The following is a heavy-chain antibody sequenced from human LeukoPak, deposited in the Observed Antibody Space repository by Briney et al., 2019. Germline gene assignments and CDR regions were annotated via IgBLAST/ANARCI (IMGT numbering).Heavy chain of an antibody. CDR3: ASTYYYDSSGYYYGFGY. CDR1: GGTFSSYA. D-gene: IGHD3-22*01. V-gene: IGHV1-69*05. J-gene: IGHJ4*02. Sequence: SVKVSCKASGGTFSSYAISWVRQAPGQGLEWMGGIIPIFGTANYAQKFQGRVTITTDESTSTAYMELSSPRSEDTAVYYCASTYYYDSSGYYYGFGYWGQGTLVTVSS. CDR2: IIPIFGTA.